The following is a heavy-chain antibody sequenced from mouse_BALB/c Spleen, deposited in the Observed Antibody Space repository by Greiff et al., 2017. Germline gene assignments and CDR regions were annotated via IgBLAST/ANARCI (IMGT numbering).Heavy chain of an antibody. Sequence: EVQLVESGGGLVKPGGSLKLPCAASGFTFSSYAMSWVRQTPEKRLEWVASISSGGSTYYPDSVKGRFTISSDNARNILYLQMSSLRAEDTAMYYGAIYYDSVYFDYWGQGTTLTVSS. D-gene: IGHD2-4*01. CDR3: AIYYDSVYFDY. CDR1: GFTFSSYA. V-gene: IGHV5-6-5*01. J-gene: IGHJ2*01. CDR2: ISSGGST.